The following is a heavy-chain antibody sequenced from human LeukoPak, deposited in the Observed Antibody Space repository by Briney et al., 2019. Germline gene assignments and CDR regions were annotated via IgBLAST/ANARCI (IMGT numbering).Heavy chain of an antibody. Sequence: GGSLRLSCVPAGITFTSYAMSWVRHAPGEGLEWVSAIRGSGGNTYYAESVKGRSTNARDNSKNTLYLQMNSQRAEDTAVNYCAKVPGYGLEYYYYGMDVWGQGTTVTVSS. J-gene: IGHJ6*02. V-gene: IGHV3-23*01. CDR3: AKVPGYGLEYYYYGMDV. CDR1: GITFTSYA. D-gene: IGHD5-12*01. CDR2: IRGSGGNT.